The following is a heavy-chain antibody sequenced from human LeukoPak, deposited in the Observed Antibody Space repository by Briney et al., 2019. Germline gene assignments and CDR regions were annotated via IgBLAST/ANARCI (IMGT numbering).Heavy chain of an antibody. V-gene: IGHV1-18*01. D-gene: IGHD6-6*01. Sequence: ASVKVSCKASGYTFTSYGISWVRQAPGQGLEWMGWISAYSGNTNYAQKLQGRVTMTTDTSTSTAYMELRSLRSDDTAVYYCARVVGEYSSSFGGESDWFDPWGQGTLVTVSS. J-gene: IGHJ5*02. CDR3: ARVVGEYSSSFGGESDWFDP. CDR2: ISAYSGNT. CDR1: GYTFTSYG.